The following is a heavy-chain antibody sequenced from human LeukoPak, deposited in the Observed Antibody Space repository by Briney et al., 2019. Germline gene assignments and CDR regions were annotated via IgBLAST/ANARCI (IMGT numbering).Heavy chain of an antibody. CDR3: ARDAVGYCSSTSCSRKAFDI. Sequence: GASVKVSCKASGYTFSDYYMHWGRQAPGQGLEWMGWINPNSGGTNYSQKFQGRVTMTRDTSISTAYMELSRLRSDDTAVYYCARDAVGYCSSTSCSRKAFDIWGQGTMVTVSS. J-gene: IGHJ3*02. D-gene: IGHD2-2*01. CDR1: GYTFSDYY. CDR2: INPNSGGT. V-gene: IGHV1-2*02.